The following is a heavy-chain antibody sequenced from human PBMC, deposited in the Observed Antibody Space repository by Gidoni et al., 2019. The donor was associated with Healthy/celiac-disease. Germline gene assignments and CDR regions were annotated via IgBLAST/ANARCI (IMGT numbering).Heavy chain of an antibody. CDR3: ASLSAGGNSTT. V-gene: IGHV4-34*01. D-gene: IGHD2-21*02. CDR1: GGSFSGYS. J-gene: IGHJ4*02. CDR2: INHSGST. Sequence: QVQLQQWGAGLLKPSETLSLTCAVYGGSFSGYSWSWIRQPPGKGLEWIGEINHSGSTNYNPSLKSRVTISVDTSKNQFSLKLSSVTAADTAVYYCASLSAGGNSTTWGQGTLVTVSS.